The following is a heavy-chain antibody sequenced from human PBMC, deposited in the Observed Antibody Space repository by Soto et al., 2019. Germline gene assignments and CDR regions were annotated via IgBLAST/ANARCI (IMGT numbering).Heavy chain of an antibody. J-gene: IGHJ6*03. V-gene: IGHV1-8*01. Sequence: ASVKVSCQASGYTFTSYDINWVRQATGQGLEWMGWMNPNSGNTGYAQKFQGRVTMTRNTSISTAYMELSSLRSEDTAVYYCARGISARPRTSKGYYYYMDVWGKGTTVTVSS. CDR2: MNPNSGNT. CDR1: GYTFTSYD. CDR3: ARGISARPRTSKGYYYYMDV. D-gene: IGHD6-6*01.